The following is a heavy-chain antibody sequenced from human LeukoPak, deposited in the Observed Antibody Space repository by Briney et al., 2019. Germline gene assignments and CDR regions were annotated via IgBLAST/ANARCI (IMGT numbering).Heavy chain of an antibody. J-gene: IGHJ4*02. V-gene: IGHV1-2*02. Sequence: ASVKVSCKASGYTFNGYYMHWVRQAPGQGLEWMGWMNAYSVATKYAQKFQGRVTMTSDSSITTAYMEVSRLTSDDTAVYYCAREGRVPIIRGVGLFDSWGQGTLVTVSS. CDR1: GYTFNGYY. CDR2: MNAYSVAT. CDR3: AREGRVPIIRGVGLFDS. D-gene: IGHD3-10*01.